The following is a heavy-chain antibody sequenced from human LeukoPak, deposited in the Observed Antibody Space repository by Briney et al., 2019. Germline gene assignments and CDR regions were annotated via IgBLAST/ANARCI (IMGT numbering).Heavy chain of an antibody. CDR2: ISTGSSTI. D-gene: IGHD5-18*01. Sequence: PGGSLRLSCAASGFTFSTYSMNWVRQAPGKGLEWVSFISTGSSTIYYADSVKGLFTISRDNAKNSLYLQMNSLRDEDTAVYYCARVAEIQLWLRGAFDYWGQGTLVTVSS. CDR3: ARVAEIQLWLRGAFDY. CDR1: GFTFSTYS. V-gene: IGHV3-48*02. J-gene: IGHJ4*02.